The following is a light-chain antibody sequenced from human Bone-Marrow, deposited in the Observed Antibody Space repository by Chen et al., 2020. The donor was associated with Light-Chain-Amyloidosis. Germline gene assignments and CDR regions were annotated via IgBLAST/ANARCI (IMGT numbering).Light chain of an antibody. Sequence: SYVLTQPSSVPVAPAQTATLACGGNNIGSTSVHWYQQTPGQAPLLVVYDDSDRPSGIPERLSGSNSGNTATLTISRVEAGDEADYYCQVWDRSSDRPVFGGGTKLTVL. V-gene: IGLV3-21*02. CDR1: NIGSTS. CDR2: DDS. CDR3: QVWDRSSDRPV. J-gene: IGLJ3*02.